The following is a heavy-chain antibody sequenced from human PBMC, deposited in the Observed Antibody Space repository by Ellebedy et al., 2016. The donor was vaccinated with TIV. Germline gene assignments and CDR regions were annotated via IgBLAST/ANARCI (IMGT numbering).Heavy chain of an antibody. D-gene: IGHD1-7*01. CDR1: GFTFSNSW. CDR2: IGGLDTGT. J-gene: IGHJ4*02. V-gene: IGHV3-23*03. Sequence: GGSLRLXCADSGFTFSNSWMSWLRQAPGKGLEWISLIGGLDTGTYYADSVKGRFTISRDNSKDTLYLQMNSLRAEDTAVYYCARRGRGTVGFDNWGQGTLVTVSS. CDR3: ARRGRGTVGFDN.